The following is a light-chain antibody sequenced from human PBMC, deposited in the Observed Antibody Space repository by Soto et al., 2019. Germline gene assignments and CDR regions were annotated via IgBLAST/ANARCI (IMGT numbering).Light chain of an antibody. J-gene: IGKJ1*01. CDR3: HQATSGLRT. Sequence: IVMTQSPVTLSMSPGDRATLSCRASQNVATNVAWYQHKPGQAPRLLIYGASIRATGVPARFSGSGSGTAFTPTIDSMQSEDFAVFFCHQATSGLRTFGRGTRVEV. CDR1: QNVATN. V-gene: IGKV3-15*01. CDR2: GAS.